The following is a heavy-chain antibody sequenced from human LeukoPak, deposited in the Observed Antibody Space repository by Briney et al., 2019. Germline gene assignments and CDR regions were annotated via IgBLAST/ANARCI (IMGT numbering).Heavy chain of an antibody. J-gene: IGHJ4*02. Sequence: PSEILSLTCTVSGGSISSYYWSWIRQPPGKGLEWIGYIYYSGSTNYNPSLKSRVTISVDTSKNQFSLKLSSVTAADTAVYYCARVRGFGGSYYFDYWGQGTLVTVSS. D-gene: IGHD1-26*01. CDR3: ARVRGFGGSYYFDY. CDR1: GGSISSYY. CDR2: IYYSGST. V-gene: IGHV4-59*01.